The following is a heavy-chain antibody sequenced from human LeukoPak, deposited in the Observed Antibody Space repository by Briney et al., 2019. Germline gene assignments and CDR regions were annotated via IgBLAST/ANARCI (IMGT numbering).Heavy chain of an antibody. V-gene: IGHV4-39*01. J-gene: IGHJ6*03. Sequence: SETLSLTCTVSGTSISSSAYYWGWIRQVPRKGLEWIGSIYYSGTAYYNPSLESRVTISEDTSRSRFSLMMTSVTAADTAVYYCARQASDYYYYYMDVWGQGTTVIVAS. CDR3: ARQASDYYYYYMDV. CDR2: IYYSGTA. CDR1: GTSISSSAYY.